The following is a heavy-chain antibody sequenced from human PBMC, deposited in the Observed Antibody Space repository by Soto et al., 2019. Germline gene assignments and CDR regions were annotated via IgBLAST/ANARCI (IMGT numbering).Heavy chain of an antibody. CDR3: ARSQCRSGGSCYADAFAI. CDR1: GYSFTNYW. V-gene: IGHV5-51*01. Sequence: LGESLKISCQGSGYSFTNYWIGWVCQMPGKGLEWMGIIYPGDSETRYSPAFQGQVTISADKSISTAYLQWSTLKASDSAMYFCARSQCRSGGSCYADAFAICGQGTTVTVSS. D-gene: IGHD2-15*01. CDR2: IYPGDSET. J-gene: IGHJ3*02.